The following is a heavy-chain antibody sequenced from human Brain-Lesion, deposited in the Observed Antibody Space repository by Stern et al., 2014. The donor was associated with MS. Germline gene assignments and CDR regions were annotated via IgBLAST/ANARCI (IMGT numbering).Heavy chain of an antibody. CDR1: GGSISSSTYY. J-gene: IGHJ4*02. CDR2: IYYSGFT. D-gene: IGHD1-26*01. Sequence: ESGPGLVKPSETLSLTCTVSGGSISSSTYYWAWIRQPPGKGLEWIGNIYYSGFTYYNPSPKSRVTISVDMSKNQFSLKLSSVTAADTAIYYCARHDSVPRPSQLYSARDRGPGYFDYWGQGTLVTVSS. CDR3: ARHDSVPRPSQLYSARDRGPGYFDY. V-gene: IGHV4-39*01.